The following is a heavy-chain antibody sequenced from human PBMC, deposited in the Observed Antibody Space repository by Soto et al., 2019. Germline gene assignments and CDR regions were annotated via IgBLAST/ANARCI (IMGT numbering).Heavy chain of an antibody. J-gene: IGHJ5*02. V-gene: IGHV1-58*01. D-gene: IGHD3-22*01. CDR3: AAGDYYYDSSGPPGLGWFDP. CDR2: IVVGSGNT. CDR1: GFTFTSSA. Sequence: GASVKVSCKASGFTFTSSAVQWVRQARGQRLEWIGWIVVGSGNTNYAQKFQERVTITRDMSTSTAYMELSSLRSEDTAVYYCAAGDYYYDSSGPPGLGWFDPWGQGTLVTVSP.